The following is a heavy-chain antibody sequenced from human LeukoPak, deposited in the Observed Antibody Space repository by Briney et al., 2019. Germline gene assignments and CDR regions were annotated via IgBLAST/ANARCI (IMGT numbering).Heavy chain of an antibody. CDR1: GFTFSTYA. CDR3: ARDQRGRIIMVRGVFDY. V-gene: IGHV3-30*07. CDR2: MSYDGINK. Sequence: PGRSLRLSCAASGFTFSTYAMHWVRQAPGKGLEWVAVMSYDGINKYYADSVKGRFTISRDNSKYTLSLQMNSLRAEDTAVYYCARDQRGRIIMVRGVFDYWGQGTLVTASS. J-gene: IGHJ4*02. D-gene: IGHD3-10*01.